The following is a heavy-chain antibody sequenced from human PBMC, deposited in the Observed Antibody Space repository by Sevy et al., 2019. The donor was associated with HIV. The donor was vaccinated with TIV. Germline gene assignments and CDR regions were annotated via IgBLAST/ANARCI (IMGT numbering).Heavy chain of an antibody. CDR3: TTDTSTGYFDWLLDFDY. D-gene: IGHD3-9*01. CDR1: GFTFSSAW. J-gene: IGHJ4*02. V-gene: IGHV3-15*01. Sequence: GGSLRLSCAASGFTFSSAWMSWVRQAPGKGLEWVGRIQSKTDGGTTDYAASVKGRLTISRDYSVNTLYLQMNSLTTDDTAVYYCTTDTSTGYFDWLLDFDYWGQGTLVTVSS. CDR2: IQSKTDGGTT.